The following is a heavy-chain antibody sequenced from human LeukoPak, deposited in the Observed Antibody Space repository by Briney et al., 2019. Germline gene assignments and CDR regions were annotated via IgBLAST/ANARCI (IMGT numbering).Heavy chain of an antibody. J-gene: IGHJ5*02. V-gene: IGHV4-61*02. CDR3: ARDFWSGYWRANWFDP. D-gene: IGHD3-3*01. CDR1: GGSISSGSYY. CDR2: IYTSGST. Sequence: PSETLSLTCTVSGGSISSGSYYWSWIRQPAGKGLEWIGRIYTSGSTNYNPSLKSRVTISVDTSKNQFSLKLSSVTAADTAVYYCARDFWSGYWRANWFDPWGQGTLVTVSS.